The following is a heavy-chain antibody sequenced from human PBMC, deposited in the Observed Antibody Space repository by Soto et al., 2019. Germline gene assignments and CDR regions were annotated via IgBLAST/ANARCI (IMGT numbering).Heavy chain of an antibody. CDR3: AGGVTMVRWSYGMDV. CDR2: IYHSGST. CDR1: GGSISSSNW. Sequence: QVQLQESGPGLVKPSGTLSLTCAVSGGSISSSNWWSWVRQPPGKGLEWIGEIYHSGSTNYNPSLKSRVTISVDKSKNQFALKLSSVTAADTAVYYCAGGVTMVRWSYGMDVWGKGTTVTVSS. D-gene: IGHD3-10*01. J-gene: IGHJ6*04. V-gene: IGHV4-4*02.